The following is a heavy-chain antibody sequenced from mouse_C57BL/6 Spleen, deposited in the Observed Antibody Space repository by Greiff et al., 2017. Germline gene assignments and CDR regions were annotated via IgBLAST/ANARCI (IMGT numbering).Heavy chain of an antibody. D-gene: IGHD2-3*01. J-gene: IGHJ2*01. Sequence: VQLQQPGAELVKPGASVKLSCKASGYTFTSYWMHWVKQRPGQGLEWIGMIHPNSGSTNYNEKFKSKATLTVDKSSSAAYMQLSSLTSEDSAVYYCARNDGYYGAFDYWGQGTTLTVAS. V-gene: IGHV1-64*01. CDR2: IHPNSGST. CDR1: GYTFTSYW. CDR3: ARNDGYYGAFDY.